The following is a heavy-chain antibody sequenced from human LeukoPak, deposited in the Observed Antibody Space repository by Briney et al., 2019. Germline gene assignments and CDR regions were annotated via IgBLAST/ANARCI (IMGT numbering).Heavy chain of an antibody. V-gene: IGHV3-23*01. Sequence: PGGSLRLSFAASGFTFSSYAMSWVRQAPGKGLEWVSAISGSGGSTYYADSVKGRFTISRDNSKNTLYLQMISLRTEATAVYYCAKEDDYVRGPPLRWGQGTLVTVSS. CDR3: AKEDDYVRGPPLR. D-gene: IGHD3-16*01. J-gene: IGHJ4*02. CDR2: ISGSGGST. CDR1: GFTFSSYA.